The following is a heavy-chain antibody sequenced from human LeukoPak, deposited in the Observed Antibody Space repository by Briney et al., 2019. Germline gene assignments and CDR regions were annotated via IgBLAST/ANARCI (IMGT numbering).Heavy chain of an antibody. CDR1: GYIFTNYY. Sequence: GASGKVSCKASGYIFTNYYIHWVRQAPGQGLEWMGLINPGGDNTDYAQNFQGRVTMTRDTSTSTVYMGLSSLRSEDTAVYYSARIRDGYNDAYDIWGQGTMVTVSS. CDR3: ARIRDGYNDAYDI. CDR2: INPGGDNT. V-gene: IGHV1-46*01. J-gene: IGHJ3*02. D-gene: IGHD5-24*01.